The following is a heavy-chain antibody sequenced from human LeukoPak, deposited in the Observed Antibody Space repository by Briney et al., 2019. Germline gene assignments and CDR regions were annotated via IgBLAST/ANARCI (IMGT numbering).Heavy chain of an antibody. CDR2: TYYSGST. Sequence: PSETLSLTCSVSGGSISRSSYYWTWIRQSPGRGLEWIGNTYYSGSTLYNPSLKSRVTISVDTSKNQFSLRLTSVTAADTAVYYFAGPRGDLWSGNDYWGQGVLVTV. D-gene: IGHD3-3*01. CDR1: GGSISRSSYY. CDR3: AGPRGDLWSGNDY. V-gene: IGHV4-39*01. J-gene: IGHJ4*02.